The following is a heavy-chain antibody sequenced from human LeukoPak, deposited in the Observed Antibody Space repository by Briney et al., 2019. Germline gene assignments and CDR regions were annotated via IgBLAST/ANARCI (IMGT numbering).Heavy chain of an antibody. V-gene: IGHV3-21*01. D-gene: IGHD3-22*01. CDR1: GFTFSSYS. CDR2: ISSSSSYI. Sequence: GGSLILSCAASGFTFSSYSMNWVRQAPGKGLEWVSSISSSSSYIYYADSVKGRFTISRDNAKNSLYLQMNSLRAEDTAVYYCASAPDYYDSSGYYGNLDYWGQGTLVTVSS. CDR3: ASAPDYYDSSGYYGNLDY. J-gene: IGHJ4*02.